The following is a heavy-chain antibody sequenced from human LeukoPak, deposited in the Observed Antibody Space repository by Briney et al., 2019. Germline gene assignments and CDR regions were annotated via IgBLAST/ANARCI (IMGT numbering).Heavy chain of an antibody. Sequence: GGSLRLSCAASGFTFSISAMGWVRQAPGKGLEWVSGISGSGDRKDYADSVKGRFAVSRDNHKNTVHLEMNSLRVEDTAIYYCAKEGGYSNPWHWGQGTQVTVSS. D-gene: IGHD5-12*01. J-gene: IGHJ4*02. CDR3: AKEGGYSNPWH. CDR2: ISGSGDRK. V-gene: IGHV3-23*01. CDR1: GFTFSISA.